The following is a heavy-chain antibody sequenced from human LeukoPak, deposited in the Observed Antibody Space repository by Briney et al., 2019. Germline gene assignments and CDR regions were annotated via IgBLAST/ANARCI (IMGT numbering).Heavy chain of an antibody. Sequence: QPGGSLILSCATSGFTFTDHYMDWVRPAPGKGLDWVARIRNRPKSYTTEYAASVKGRFTISRDDSKSSLFLQMSGLRTEDTAMYYCSISYVPGKDAYFDLRGQGTLVTVSS. V-gene: IGHV3-72*01. CDR1: GFTFTDHY. D-gene: IGHD3-10*02. CDR2: IRNRPKSYTT. J-gene: IGHJ5*02. CDR3: SISYVPGKDAYFDL.